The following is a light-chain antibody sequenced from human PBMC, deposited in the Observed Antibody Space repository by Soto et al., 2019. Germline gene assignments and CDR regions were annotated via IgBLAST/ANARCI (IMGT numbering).Light chain of an antibody. V-gene: IGLV1-40*01. CDR1: SSNIGAGSD. CDR3: QSYDSSLRVWV. J-gene: IGLJ3*02. Sequence: QPVLTQPPSVSGAPGQRVTISCTGSSSNIGAGSDVHWYQQLPGTAPKFLINGNTNRPSGVPDRFSGSKSGTSASLAITGLEAEDEADYYCQSYDSSLRVWVFGGGTKLTVL. CDR2: GNT.